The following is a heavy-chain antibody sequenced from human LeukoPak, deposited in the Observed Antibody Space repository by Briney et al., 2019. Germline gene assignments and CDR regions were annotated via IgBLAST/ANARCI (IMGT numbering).Heavy chain of an antibody. CDR2: IYYSGST. J-gene: IGHJ3*02. D-gene: IGHD1-20*01. V-gene: IGHV4-59*01. Sequence: SETLSLTCTVSGGSISSYYWSWIRQPPGKGLEWIGYIYYSGSTNYNPSLKSRVTISVDTSKNQFSLKLSSVTAADTAAYYCARGRITGIDAFDIWGQGTMVTVSS. CDR3: ARGRITGIDAFDI. CDR1: GGSISSYY.